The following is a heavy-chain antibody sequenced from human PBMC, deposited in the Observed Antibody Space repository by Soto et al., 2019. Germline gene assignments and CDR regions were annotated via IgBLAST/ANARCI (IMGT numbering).Heavy chain of an antibody. Sequence: GGSLRLSCAASGFTFSNYAMHWVRQAPGKGLEWVAVTSYDESNKYYADSVKGRFTISRDNSKNTLYLQMHSLRVDDTAVYYCVRGGDPPYWGQGTLVTVSS. V-gene: IGHV3-30-3*01. D-gene: IGHD3-16*01. CDR2: TSYDESNK. J-gene: IGHJ4*02. CDR1: GFTFSNYA. CDR3: VRGGDPPY.